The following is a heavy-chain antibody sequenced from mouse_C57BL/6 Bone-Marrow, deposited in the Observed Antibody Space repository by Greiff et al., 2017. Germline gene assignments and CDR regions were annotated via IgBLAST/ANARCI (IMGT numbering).Heavy chain of an antibody. V-gene: IGHV1-4*01. CDR3: ARTTTADY. CDR1: GYTFTSYT. Sequence: QVQLMESGAELARPGASVKMSCKASGYTFTSYTMHWVQQRPGQGLEWIGYINPSSGYTKYNQKFKDKATLTADKSSSTAYMQLSSLTSEDSAVYYCARTTTADYWGQGTTRTVSS. CDR2: INPSSGYT. J-gene: IGHJ2*01. D-gene: IGHD1-2*01.